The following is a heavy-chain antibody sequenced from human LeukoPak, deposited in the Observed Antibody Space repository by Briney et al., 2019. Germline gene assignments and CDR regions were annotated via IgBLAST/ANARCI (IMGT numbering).Heavy chain of an antibody. D-gene: IGHD5-12*01. CDR1: GYSFTGYY. J-gene: IGHJ5*02. Sequence: ASVKVSCKASGYSFTGYYMHWVRQATGQGLEWMGWINPDSGATEYAQKFQGRVTMTRDTSMTTAYMDLSRLTSDDTAVYYCAREGSSAINTNWFDPWGQGTLVAVSS. V-gene: IGHV1-2*02. CDR3: AREGSSAINTNWFDP. CDR2: INPDSGAT.